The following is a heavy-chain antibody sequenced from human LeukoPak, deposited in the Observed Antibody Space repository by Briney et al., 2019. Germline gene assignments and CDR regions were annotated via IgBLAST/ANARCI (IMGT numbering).Heavy chain of an antibody. V-gene: IGHV3-30*18. Sequence: GRSLRLSCAASGFTFSSYGVHWVRQAPGKGLEWVAVISYDGSNKYYADSVKGRFTISRDNSKNTLYLQMNSLRAEDTAVYYCAKDPAGAPEYYFDYWGQGTLVTVSS. CDR2: ISYDGSNK. CDR3: AKDPAGAPEYYFDY. J-gene: IGHJ4*02. D-gene: IGHD1-14*01. CDR1: GFTFSSYG.